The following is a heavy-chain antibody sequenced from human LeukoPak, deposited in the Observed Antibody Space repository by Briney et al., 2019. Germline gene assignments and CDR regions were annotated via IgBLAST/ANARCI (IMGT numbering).Heavy chain of an antibody. J-gene: IGHJ4*02. V-gene: IGHV3-23*01. CDR1: GFTFSSYA. CDR3: TTDVPTALPQIDF. CDR2: ISGNSGTT. Sequence: GGSLRLSCAASGFTFSSYAMNWVRQAPGKGLECVSGISGNSGTTYYADSVKGRFTISRDNSKNTLYLQMNSLRVEDTAVYYCTTDVPTALPQIDFWGQGTLVTVSS. D-gene: IGHD1-14*01.